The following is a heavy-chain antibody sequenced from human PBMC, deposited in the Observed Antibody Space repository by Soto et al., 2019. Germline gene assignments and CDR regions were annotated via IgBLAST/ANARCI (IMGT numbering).Heavy chain of an antibody. D-gene: IGHD4-4*01. CDR2: IYYSGST. CDR3: ARADYSNYFDY. CDR1: GGSISSGGYY. Sequence: QVQLQESGPGLVKPSQTLSLTCTVSGGSISSGGYYWSWIRQHPGKGLEWIGYIYYSGSTYYNPSLNSRVTKSVDRAKNQFSLKLSSVTAADTAVDYYARADYSNYFDYWGQGTLVTVSS. V-gene: IGHV4-31*03. J-gene: IGHJ4*02.